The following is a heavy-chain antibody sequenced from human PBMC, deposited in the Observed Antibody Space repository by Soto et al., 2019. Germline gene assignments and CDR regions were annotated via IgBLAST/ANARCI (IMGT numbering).Heavy chain of an antibody. CDR2: IYYSGST. Sequence: SETLSLTCTVSGGSISSYYLSWIRQPPGKGLEWIGYIYYSGSTNYNPSLKSRVTISVDTSKNQFSLKLSSVTAADTAVYYCARAGISTGFDYWGQGTLVTVYS. CDR3: ARAGISTGFDY. V-gene: IGHV4-59*01. J-gene: IGHJ4*02. D-gene: IGHD6-13*01. CDR1: GGSISSYY.